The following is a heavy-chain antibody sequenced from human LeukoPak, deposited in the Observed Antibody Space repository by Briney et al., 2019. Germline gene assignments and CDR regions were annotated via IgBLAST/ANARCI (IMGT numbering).Heavy chain of an antibody. CDR3: TRVAARPSG. CDR1: GFTFSGSA. Sequence: GGSLRLSCAASGFTFSGSAIHWVRQASGKGLEWVGRIRSKANGYATAYAASVKGRFTVSRVDSKNTAYLQMNSLKTEDTAVYYCTRVAARPSGWGQGTLVTVSS. J-gene: IGHJ4*02. CDR2: IRSKANGYAT. V-gene: IGHV3-73*01. D-gene: IGHD6-6*01.